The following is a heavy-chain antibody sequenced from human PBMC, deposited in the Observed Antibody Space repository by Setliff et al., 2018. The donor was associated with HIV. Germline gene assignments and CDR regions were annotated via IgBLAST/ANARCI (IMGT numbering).Heavy chain of an antibody. CDR3: ARGRWDRRYYYSSGYVYGMDV. CDR2: INHSGST. Sequence: SETLSLTCAVYGGSFSGYYWSWIRQPPGKGLEWIGEINHSGSTNYNPSLESRVTISVDTSKNQFSLKLSSVTAADTALYYCARGRWDRRYYYSSGYVYGMDVWGQGTTVTVSS. J-gene: IGHJ6*02. V-gene: IGHV4-34*01. D-gene: IGHD3-22*01. CDR1: GGSFSGYY.